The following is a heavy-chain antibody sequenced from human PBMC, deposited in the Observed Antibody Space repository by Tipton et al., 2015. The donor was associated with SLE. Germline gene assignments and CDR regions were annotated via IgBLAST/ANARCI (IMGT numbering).Heavy chain of an antibody. V-gene: IGHV3-9*01. CDR1: GFTFDDYA. CDR3: ARHGRSGRTAGRGYYFDH. D-gene: IGHD2-2*01. CDR2: ISWNSDNI. J-gene: IGHJ4*02. Sequence: SLRLSCVASGFTFDDYAMHWVRQAPGKGLEWVSGISWNSDNIGYVDSVKGRFTISRDNAKNSLYLQMDSLRTEDTASYYCARHGRSGRTAGRGYYFDHWGQGTWVTVSP.